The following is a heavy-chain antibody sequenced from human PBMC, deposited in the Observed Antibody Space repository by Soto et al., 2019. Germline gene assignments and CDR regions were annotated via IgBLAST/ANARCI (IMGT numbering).Heavy chain of an antibody. V-gene: IGHV3-30-3*01. CDR1: GFTFSSYA. CDR3: AGGIVVPAVLEYYFDY. D-gene: IGHD2-2*01. J-gene: IGHJ4*02. Sequence: GGSLRLSCAASGFTFSSYAMHWVRQAPGKGLEWVAVISYDGSNKYYADSVKGRFTISRDNSKNTLYLQMNSLRAEDTAVYYCAGGIVVPAVLEYYFDYWGQGTLVTVSS. CDR2: ISYDGSNK.